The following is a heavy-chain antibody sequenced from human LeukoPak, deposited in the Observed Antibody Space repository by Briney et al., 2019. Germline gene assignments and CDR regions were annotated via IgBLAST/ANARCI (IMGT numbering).Heavy chain of an antibody. J-gene: IGHJ6*02. D-gene: IGHD6-19*01. CDR2: IIPILGIA. CDR1: GGTFSSYA. Sequence: GASVKVSCKASGGTFSSYAISWVRQAPGQGLEWMGRIIPILGIANYAQKFQGRVTITADKSTSTAYMELSSLRSEDTAVYYCARNLAVAGGYYYGMDVWGQGTTVTVSS. CDR3: ARNLAVAGGYYYGMDV. V-gene: IGHV1-69*04.